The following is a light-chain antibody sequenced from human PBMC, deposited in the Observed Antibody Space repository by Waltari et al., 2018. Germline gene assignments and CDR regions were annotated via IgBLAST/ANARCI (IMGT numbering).Light chain of an antibody. J-gene: IGLJ2*01. CDR1: TGAVTTGHY. CDR2: DST. V-gene: IGLV7-46*01. CDR3: MLSYGAVRV. Sequence: QAVVTQEPSLTVSPGGTVTLTCGSSTGAVTTGHYPYWFQQKPGEAPTTLIFDSTNTHSSTPARFPGSLLGGKSALTLSGALPGDEAAYYCMLSYGAVRVFGGGTKLTVL.